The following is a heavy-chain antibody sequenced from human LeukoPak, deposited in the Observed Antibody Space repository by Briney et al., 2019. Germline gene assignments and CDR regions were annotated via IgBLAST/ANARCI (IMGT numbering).Heavy chain of an antibody. CDR1: GGSISSSGYY. CDR2: MYYSGST. D-gene: IGHD3-16*01. V-gene: IGHV4-39*07. CDR3: ARELNRGWFDP. Sequence: SETLSLTCSVSGGSISSSGYYWGWIRQPPGKGLEWIGSMYYSGSTYYNPSLKSRVTLSVDTSNNQFSLKLSSVTAADTAVYYCARELNRGWFDPWGQGTLVTVSS. J-gene: IGHJ5*02.